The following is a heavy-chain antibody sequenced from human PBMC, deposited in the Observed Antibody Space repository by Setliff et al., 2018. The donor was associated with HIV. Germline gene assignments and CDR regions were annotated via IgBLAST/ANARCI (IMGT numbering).Heavy chain of an antibody. CDR2: IYPGDSDT. Sequence: LGESLKISCKGSGYSFTSYWIGWVRQMPGKGLEWMGIIYPGDSDTRYSPSFQGQVTISADKSISTAYLRWSSLQASDTALYYCARRYKYYYPTTGCTFDLWGQGTMVTVSS. CDR3: ARRYKYYYPTTGCTFDL. CDR1: GYSFTSYW. V-gene: IGHV5-51*01. D-gene: IGHD2-2*01. J-gene: IGHJ3*01.